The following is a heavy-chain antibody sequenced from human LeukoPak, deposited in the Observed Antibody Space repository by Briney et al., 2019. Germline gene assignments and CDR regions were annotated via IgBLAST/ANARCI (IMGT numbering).Heavy chain of an antibody. D-gene: IGHD6-6*01. Sequence: GASVKVSCKASGYTFTSYDINWVRQATGQGLEWTGWMNPNSGNTGYAQKFQGRVTITRNTSISTAYMELSSLRSEDTAVYYCARRASIAARPGNWFDPWGQGTLVTVSS. CDR3: ARRASIAARPGNWFDP. CDR2: MNPNSGNT. V-gene: IGHV1-8*03. J-gene: IGHJ5*02. CDR1: GYTFTSYD.